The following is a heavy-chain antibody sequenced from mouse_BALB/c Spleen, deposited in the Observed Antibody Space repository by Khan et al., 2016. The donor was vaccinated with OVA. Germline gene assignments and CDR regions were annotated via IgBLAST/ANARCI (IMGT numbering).Heavy chain of an antibody. Sequence: QVQLKQSGPEVVRPGVSVKISCKGSGDTFSDYSMHWVKQSHAKSLVGFGVISTYNGNTSYNQKFKGKATMTVDKSSSTAFLQLASLTSEDSAIYYGARGDFLLRLGGMDYWGQGTSVTVSS. CDR3: ARGDFLLRLGGMDY. CDR2: ISTYNGNT. D-gene: IGHD1-1*01. J-gene: IGHJ4*01. CDR1: GDTFSDYS. V-gene: IGHV1S137*01.